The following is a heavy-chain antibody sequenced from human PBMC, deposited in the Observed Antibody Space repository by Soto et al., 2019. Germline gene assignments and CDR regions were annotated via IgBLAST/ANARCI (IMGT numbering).Heavy chain of an antibody. CDR1: GGSISSYY. CDR3: ARRLAAAGTCWFAP. Sequence: SETLSLTCTVSGGSISSYYWSWIRQPPGKGLEWIGYIYYSGSTNYNPSLKSRVTISVDTSKNQFSLKLSSVTAADTAVYYCARRLAAAGTCWFAPWGQGTLVTVSS. J-gene: IGHJ5*02. D-gene: IGHD6-13*01. CDR2: IYYSGST. V-gene: IGHV4-59*01.